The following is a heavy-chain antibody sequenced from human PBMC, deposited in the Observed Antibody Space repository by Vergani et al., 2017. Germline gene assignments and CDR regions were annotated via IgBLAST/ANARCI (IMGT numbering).Heavy chain of an antibody. V-gene: IGHV4-30-4*01. CDR2: IYYSGST. CDR3: ARGITMIVVVTSEGSWFDP. J-gene: IGHJ5*02. CDR1: GGSISSGDYY. Sequence: QVQLQESGPGLVKPSQTLSLTCTVSGGSISSGDYYWSWIRQPPGKGLEWIGYIYYSGSTYYNPSLKSRVTISEDTSKNQFSLKLSSVTAADTAVYYCARGITMIVVVTSEGSWFDPWGQGTLVTVSS. D-gene: IGHD3-22*01.